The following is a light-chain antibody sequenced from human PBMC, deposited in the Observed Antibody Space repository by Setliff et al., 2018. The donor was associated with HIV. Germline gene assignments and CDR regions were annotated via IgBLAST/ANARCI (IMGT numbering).Light chain of an antibody. V-gene: IGLV2-14*01. CDR3: SSYTATSTLYV. J-gene: IGLJ1*01. Sequence: QSVLTQPASVSGSPGQSITISCTGTSSDIGGYNYVSWYQQHPGKAPKLVISEVSNRPSGLPNRFSGSKSGDTASLTISGLQTEDEADYYCSSYTATSTLYVFGTGTKVTVL. CDR2: EVS. CDR1: SSDIGGYNY.